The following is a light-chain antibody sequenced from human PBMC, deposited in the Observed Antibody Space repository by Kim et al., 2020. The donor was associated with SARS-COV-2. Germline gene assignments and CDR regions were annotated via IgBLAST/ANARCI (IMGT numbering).Light chain of an antibody. CDR2: AAS. Sequence: AIQMTQSPSSLSASVGDTVTITCRASQAMRNDVSWYQQRPGKAPKLLIYAASRLESGVPSRFSGSGYGTDFTLTISGLQPEDFATYYCLQDYKYPWTFGQGTKVDIK. CDR3: LQDYKYPWT. V-gene: IGKV1-6*01. J-gene: IGKJ1*01. CDR1: QAMRND.